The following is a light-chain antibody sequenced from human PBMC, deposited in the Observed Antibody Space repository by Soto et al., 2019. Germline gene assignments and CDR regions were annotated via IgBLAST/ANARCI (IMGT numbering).Light chain of an antibody. CDR1: QGIHTW. Sequence: DIQMTQSPSSVSASVGDRVTITCRASQGIHTWLGWYQQKPGKSPKFLVYTASTLQSGVPSRFSSSGSGTEITLTISSPHAEDFATYCCHQANTFPRTVEQGTKAEI. CDR2: TAS. V-gene: IGKV1-12*01. J-gene: IGKJ1*01. CDR3: HQANTFPRT.